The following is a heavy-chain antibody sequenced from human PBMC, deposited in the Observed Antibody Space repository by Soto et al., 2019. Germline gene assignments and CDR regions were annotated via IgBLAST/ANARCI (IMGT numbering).Heavy chain of an antibody. J-gene: IGHJ4*02. D-gene: IGHD2-8*01. Sequence: ASVKVSCKASGYIFSTYGLSWVRQAPGQGLEWMGCAYNGNTNYAQSLQGRVTLTTDTSTSTGYMELRSLRSDDTAVYYCARGGILNGGFYGPDYWGQGTVVTVS. CDR3: ARGGILNGGFYGPDY. CDR2: AYNGNT. V-gene: IGHV1-18*01. CDR1: GYIFSTYG.